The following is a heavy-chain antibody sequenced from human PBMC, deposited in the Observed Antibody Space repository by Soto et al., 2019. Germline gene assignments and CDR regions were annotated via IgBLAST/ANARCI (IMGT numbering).Heavy chain of an antibody. V-gene: IGHV1-69*02. Sequence: QVQLVQSGAEVKKPGSSVKVSCKASGGTFSSYTISWVRQAPGQGLEWMGRIIPILGIANYAQKFQGRVTITADKSTSTAYMELSSLRSEDTAVYYCALTHGANDYFDYWGQGTLVTVSS. CDR1: GGTFSSYT. CDR2: IIPILGIA. J-gene: IGHJ4*02. CDR3: ALTHGANDYFDY. D-gene: IGHD4-17*01.